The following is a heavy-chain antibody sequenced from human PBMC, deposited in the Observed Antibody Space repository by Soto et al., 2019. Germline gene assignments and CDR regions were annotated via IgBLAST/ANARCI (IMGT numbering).Heavy chain of an antibody. V-gene: IGHV3-11*01. J-gene: IGHJ4*02. Sequence: GGSLRLSCAASGFTFSDYYIHWIRRAPGKGLEWISYISGNGEVIQYAASARGRFTISRDNAENSAYLEMESLRDEDTALYYCARDVDADFRTDFDYWGRGTLVTVSS. CDR1: GFTFSDYY. CDR2: ISGNGEVI. D-gene: IGHD4-17*01. CDR3: ARDVDADFRTDFDY.